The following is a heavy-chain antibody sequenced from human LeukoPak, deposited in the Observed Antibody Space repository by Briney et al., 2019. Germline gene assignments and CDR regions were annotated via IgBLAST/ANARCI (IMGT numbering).Heavy chain of an antibody. J-gene: IGHJ6*03. CDR3: ARGGLLWFGDARSYYMDV. D-gene: IGHD3-10*01. CDR1: GYSENFYG. V-gene: IGHV1-8*01. Sequence: GASVKVSCKTSGYSENFYGITWVRQVAGQGLEWMGWMNPNSGNTCYAQKFQGRVTMTRNTSISTAYMELGSLRSEDTAVYYCARGGLLWFGDARSYYMDVWGKGTTVTISS. CDR2: MNPNSGNT.